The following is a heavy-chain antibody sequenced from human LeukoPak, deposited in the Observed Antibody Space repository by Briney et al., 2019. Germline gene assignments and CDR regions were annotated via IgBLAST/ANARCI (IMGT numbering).Heavy chain of an antibody. D-gene: IGHD2-15*01. V-gene: IGHV3-74*01. J-gene: IGHJ3*02. CDR2: INGDGLST. CDR1: GLLFSDAW. Sequence: PGGSLRLSCAVSGLLFSDAWMSWVRQGPGKGLVWVSRINGDGLSTSFADSVRGRFTISRDNAKNTLYLQMNSLRADDTAVYFCVRIADDGFDIWGQGTMVTVSS. CDR3: VRIADDGFDI.